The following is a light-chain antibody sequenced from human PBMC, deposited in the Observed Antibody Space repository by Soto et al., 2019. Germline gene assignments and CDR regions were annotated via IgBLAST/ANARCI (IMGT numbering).Light chain of an antibody. CDR3: LLNYVEYHV. J-gene: IGLJ3*02. CDR2: RTS. V-gene: IGLV7-43*01. Sequence: QTVVTQEPSLTVSPGGTVTLTCASNAGVVTSCNYPNWLQQKPGQAPRALIYRTSNKHSWTPARFSSSLLGGKAALTLSGAQPQDEADYYCLLNYVEYHVLGGGTKVTVL. CDR1: AGVVTSCNY.